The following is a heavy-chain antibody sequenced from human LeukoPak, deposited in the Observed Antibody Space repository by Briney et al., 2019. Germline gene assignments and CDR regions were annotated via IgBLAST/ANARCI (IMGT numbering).Heavy chain of an antibody. Sequence: GGSLRLSCVASGFTVSSNCMSWVPQAPGKGLEWVSIIYSGGSTYYADSVKGRFTISRDNSKNTLYLQMNSLRPEDTAVYYCAGQEYSSSPDYWGQGTLVTVSS. D-gene: IGHD6-6*01. CDR2: IYSGGST. V-gene: IGHV3-66*02. J-gene: IGHJ4*02. CDR1: GFTVSSNC. CDR3: AGQEYSSSPDY.